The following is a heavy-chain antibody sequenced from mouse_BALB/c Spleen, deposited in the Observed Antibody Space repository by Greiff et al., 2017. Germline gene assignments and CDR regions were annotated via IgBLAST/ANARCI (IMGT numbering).Heavy chain of an antibody. CDR2: INPYNDGT. V-gene: IGHV1-14*01. CDR3: ARSLPYYYGSSYER. J-gene: IGHJ2*01. D-gene: IGHD1-1*01. Sequence: VQLQQSGPELVKPGASVKMSCKASGYTFTSYVMHWVKQKPGQGLEWIGYINPYNDGTKYNEKFKGKATLTSDKSSSTAYMELSSLTSEDSAVYYCARSLPYYYGSSYERWGQGTTLTVSS. CDR1: GYTFTSYV.